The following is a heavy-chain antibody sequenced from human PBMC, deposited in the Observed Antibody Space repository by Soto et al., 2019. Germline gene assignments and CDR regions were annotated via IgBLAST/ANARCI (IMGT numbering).Heavy chain of an antibody. CDR3: AIEVRRRNQFGH. CDR1: GYTPTELS. Sequence: GASVKVSCKVSGYTPTELSIHWARQAPGEGLGWMGGFDLENGETIYAQRFQGRVTMTEESSADTPYMELSSLRSEDTAVYYCAIEVRRRNQFGHRGHGTMFTIAS. CDR2: FDLENGET. V-gene: IGHV1-24*01. J-gene: IGHJ4*01.